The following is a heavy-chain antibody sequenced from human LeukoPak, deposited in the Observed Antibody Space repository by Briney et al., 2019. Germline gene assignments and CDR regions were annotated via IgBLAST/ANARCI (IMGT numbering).Heavy chain of an antibody. Sequence: ASVKVSCKASGYTFTTFAMHWVRQAPGQRLEWMGWINAGNGNTKHSQEFQGRVTITRDTSASTAYMELSSLRSEDTAMYYCARGDPYYYDSRGYYVFDYWGQGTLVTVSS. CDR2: INAGNGNT. CDR3: ARGDPYYYDSRGYYVFDY. V-gene: IGHV1-3*03. J-gene: IGHJ4*02. D-gene: IGHD3-22*01. CDR1: GYTFTTFA.